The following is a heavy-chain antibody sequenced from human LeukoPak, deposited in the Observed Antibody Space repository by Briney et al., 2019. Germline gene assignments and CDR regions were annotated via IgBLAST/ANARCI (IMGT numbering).Heavy chain of an antibody. CDR3: ARDNSDTVKGECSGACYWWFDP. J-gene: IGHJ5*02. V-gene: IGHV1-46*01. CDR2: MSPNGDST. Sequence: GASVKVSCKASGYPFTKFYMHWVRQAPGHGLEWMGLMSPNGDSTLYSQKFQGRVTMTRDKSTSTDYMELSSLRSEDTAVYYCARDNSDTVKGECSGACYWWFDPCGQGTLVTVSS. CDR1: GYPFTKFY. D-gene: IGHD6-19*01.